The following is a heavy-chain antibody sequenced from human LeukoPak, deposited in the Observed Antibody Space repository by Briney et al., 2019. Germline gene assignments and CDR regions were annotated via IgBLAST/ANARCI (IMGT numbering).Heavy chain of an antibody. CDR2: IGSSGTTR. V-gene: IGHV3-48*03. Sequence: EAGGSLRLSCAVSGFPFSIYEMNWVRQAPGKGLEWVSNIGSSGTTRYYADSVKGRFSISRDNAKNSLYLQMNSLRVEDTGVYYCALLAVASDFDYWGHGALVTVCS. CDR1: GFPFSIYE. D-gene: IGHD6-19*01. J-gene: IGHJ4*01. CDR3: ALLAVASDFDY.